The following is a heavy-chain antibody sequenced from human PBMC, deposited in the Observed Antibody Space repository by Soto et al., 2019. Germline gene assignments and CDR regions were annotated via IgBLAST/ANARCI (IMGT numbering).Heavy chain of an antibody. Sequence: QVQLVESGGGVVQPGRSLRLSRAASGFTFSSYGMHWVRQAPGKGLEWVAVISYDGSNKYYADSVKGRFTISRDNSKNTLYLQMNSLRAEDTAVYYCAKEWVYDSSGWSFDYWGQGTLVTASS. D-gene: IGHD3-22*01. V-gene: IGHV3-30*18. CDR1: GFTFSSYG. CDR2: ISYDGSNK. J-gene: IGHJ4*02. CDR3: AKEWVYDSSGWSFDY.